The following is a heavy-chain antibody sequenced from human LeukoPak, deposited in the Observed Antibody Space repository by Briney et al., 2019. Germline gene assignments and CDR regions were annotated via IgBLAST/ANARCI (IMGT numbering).Heavy chain of an antibody. J-gene: IGHJ4*02. Sequence: ASVKVSCKASGYTFTGHDISWVRQAPGQGLQWLGWISASNGNTNYAQKFRDRVTMSTDTSTGTAYLDVRSLTSDDTAVYYCARDHSNWNYAPDFWGQGTLVIVSS. CDR3: ARDHSNWNYAPDF. CDR1: GYTFTGHD. CDR2: ISASNGNT. V-gene: IGHV1-18*01. D-gene: IGHD1-7*01.